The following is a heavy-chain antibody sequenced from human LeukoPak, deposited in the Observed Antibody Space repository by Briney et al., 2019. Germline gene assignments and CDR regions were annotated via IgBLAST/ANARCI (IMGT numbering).Heavy chain of an antibody. J-gene: IGHJ5*02. D-gene: IGHD6-13*01. CDR2: ISGHNGNT. V-gene: IGHV1-18*01. CDR1: GYTFTSYG. Sequence: ASVKVSCKPSGYTFTSYGISWVRQAPGQGPEWMGWISGHNGNTKYAQKFQDRVTMSTDTSTSTAYRELRSLTSDDTDVYYCARDNRGASWSWFDPWGQGTLVTVSS. CDR3: ARDNRGASWSWFDP.